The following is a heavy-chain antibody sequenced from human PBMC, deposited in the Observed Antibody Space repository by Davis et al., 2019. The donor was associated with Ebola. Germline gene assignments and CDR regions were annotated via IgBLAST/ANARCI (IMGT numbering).Heavy chain of an antibody. CDR2: IYYSGST. CDR3: ARGRQQLVR. Sequence: PSETLSLTCTVPGGSISSSSHYWSWIRQPPGKGLEWIGYIYYSGSTYYNPSLKSRVTISVDTSKNQFSLKLSSVTAADTAVYYCARGRQQLVRWGQGTLVTVSS. V-gene: IGHV4-61*01. J-gene: IGHJ4*02. D-gene: IGHD6-13*01. CDR1: GGSISSSSHY.